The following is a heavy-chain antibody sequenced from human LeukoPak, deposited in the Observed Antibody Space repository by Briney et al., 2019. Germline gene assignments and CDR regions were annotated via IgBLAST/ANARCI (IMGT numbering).Heavy chain of an antibody. CDR3: ASPYYDILTGYYNYGMDV. CDR2: IYYSGST. J-gene: IGHJ6*02. Sequence: SETLSLTCTVSGGSISSSSYYWGWIRQPPGKGLEWIGSIYYSGSTYYNPSLKSRVTISVDTSKNQFSLKLSSVTAADTAMYYCASPYYDILTGYYNYGMDVWGQGTTVTVSS. D-gene: IGHD3-9*01. V-gene: IGHV4-39*01. CDR1: GGSISSSSYY.